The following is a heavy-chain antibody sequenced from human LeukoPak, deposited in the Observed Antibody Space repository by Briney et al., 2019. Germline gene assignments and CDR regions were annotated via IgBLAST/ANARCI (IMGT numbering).Heavy chain of an antibody. D-gene: IGHD6-19*01. CDR1: GASISSYY. CDR2: IYYSGST. J-gene: IGHJ4*02. CDR3: ARVERGYSSGWYQYYFDY. Sequence: SETLSLTCTVSGASISSYYWNWIRQPPGKGLEWIGYIYYSGSTNYNPSLKSRVTISVDTSKNQFSLKLSSVTAADTAVYYCARVERGYSSGWYQYYFDYWGQGTLVTVSS. V-gene: IGHV4-59*01.